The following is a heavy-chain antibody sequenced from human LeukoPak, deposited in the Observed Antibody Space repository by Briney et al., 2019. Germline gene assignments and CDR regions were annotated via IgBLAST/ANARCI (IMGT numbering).Heavy chain of an antibody. CDR2: ISSSSDSI. V-gene: IGHV3-48*04. J-gene: IGHJ4*02. CDR3: ARDVGGAGSH. Sequence: PGGSLRLSCAASGFTFSTYGMTWVRQAPGKGLEWISYISSSSDSIKYANSVKGRFTISRDNAKNTLYLHMNSLRAEDTALYYCARDVGGAGSHWGQGSLVTVSS. CDR1: GFTFSTYG. D-gene: IGHD3-10*01.